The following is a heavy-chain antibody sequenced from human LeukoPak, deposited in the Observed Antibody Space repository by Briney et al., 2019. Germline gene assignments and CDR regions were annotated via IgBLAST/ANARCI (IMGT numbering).Heavy chain of an antibody. J-gene: IGHJ3*02. CDR3: AKDRHLSSWYPNDAFDI. CDR1: GFTFSSYS. V-gene: IGHV3-21*04. Sequence: GGSLRLSCAASGFTFSSYSMNWVRQAPGKGLEWVSSISSSSSYIYYADSVKGRFTISRDNSKNTLYLQMNSLRAEDTAVYYCAKDRHLSSWYPNDAFDIWGQGTMVTVSS. D-gene: IGHD6-13*01. CDR2: ISSSSSYI.